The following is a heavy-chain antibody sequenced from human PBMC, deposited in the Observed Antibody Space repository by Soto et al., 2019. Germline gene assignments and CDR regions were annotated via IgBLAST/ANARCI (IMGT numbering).Heavy chain of an antibody. CDR2: IYSGGST. V-gene: IGHV3-53*01. J-gene: IGHJ3*02. D-gene: IGHD3-22*01. Sequence: EVQLVESGGGLIQPGGSLRLSCAASGFTVSSNYMSWVRQAPGRGLEWVSVIYSGGSTYYADSVKGPFTISRDNSKSTMYIQMNSLRGAVTAVYYCARGGGYDSSGPDAFDIWGQGTMVTVSS. CDR1: GFTVSSNY. CDR3: ARGGGYDSSGPDAFDI.